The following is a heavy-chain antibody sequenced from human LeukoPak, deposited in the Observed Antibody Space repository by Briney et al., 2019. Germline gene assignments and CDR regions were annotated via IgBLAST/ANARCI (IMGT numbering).Heavy chain of an antibody. J-gene: IGHJ4*02. Sequence: GESLMISCKGIGYTFINYWIGWVRQLPGEGVEWMGIIYPGDSDTRYSPSFQGQVTISADKSISTAYLQRSTLKASDTAMYYCTKLDSSGYSDYWGQGTLVTVSS. D-gene: IGHD3-22*01. V-gene: IGHV5-51*01. CDR3: TKLDSSGYSDY. CDR1: GYTFINYW. CDR2: IYPGDSDT.